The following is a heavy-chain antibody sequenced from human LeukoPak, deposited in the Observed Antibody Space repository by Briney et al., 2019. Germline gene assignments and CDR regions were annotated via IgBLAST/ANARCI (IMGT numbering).Heavy chain of an antibody. Sequence: GGSLRLSCAASGFTFSSYAMSWVRQAPGKGLEWVSAISGSGGSTYYADSVKGRFTISRDNSKNTLYLQMNSLRAEDTAVYYCAKVYSDKPEWELRADGGDYFDYWGQGTLVTVSS. V-gene: IGHV3-23*01. J-gene: IGHJ4*02. CDR2: ISGSGGST. CDR1: GFTFSSYA. CDR3: AKVYSDKPEWELRADGGDYFDY. D-gene: IGHD1-26*01.